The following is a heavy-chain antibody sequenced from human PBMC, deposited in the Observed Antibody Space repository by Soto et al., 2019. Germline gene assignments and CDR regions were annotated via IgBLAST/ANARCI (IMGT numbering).Heavy chain of an antibody. CDR1: GFTVSSNY. V-gene: IGHV3-53*01. D-gene: IGHD5-12*01. J-gene: IGHJ2*01. CDR3: AGDPGYGGNSYWYFDL. CDR2: IYGGGSA. Sequence: EVQLVESGGGLIQPGGSLRLSCAASGFTVSSNYMTWVRQAPGKGLEWVSIIYGGGSASYADSVRGRFTISGDNSKNTLYLQMNSLRAEDTAVYYCAGDPGYGGNSYWYFDLWGRGTQVTVSS.